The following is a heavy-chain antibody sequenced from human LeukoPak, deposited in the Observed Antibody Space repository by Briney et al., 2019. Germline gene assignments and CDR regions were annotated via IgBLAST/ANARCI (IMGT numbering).Heavy chain of an antibody. Sequence: PGGSLRLSCAASGFTFSSYAMSWGRQAPGKGLEWVSVIYSGGSTYYADSVKGRFTISRDNSKNTLDLQMNSLRAEDTAVYYCARGGGYYDSSGYEAFDIWGQGTMVTVSS. CDR1: GFTFSSYA. D-gene: IGHD3-22*01. V-gene: IGHV3-53*01. J-gene: IGHJ3*02. CDR2: IYSGGST. CDR3: ARGGGYYDSSGYEAFDI.